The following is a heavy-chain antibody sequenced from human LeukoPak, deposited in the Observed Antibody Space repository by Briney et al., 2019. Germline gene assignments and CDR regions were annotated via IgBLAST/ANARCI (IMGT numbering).Heavy chain of an antibody. Sequence: SETLSLTCTVSGGSISSDYWSWIRQPPRKGLEWVGYIYYSGRTFYNPSLKSRVTMSVDTSKNQFSLKLSSVTAADTAIYYCARGFYSPAYWGQGTLVTVSS. CDR2: IYYSGRT. J-gene: IGHJ4*02. CDR1: GGSISSDY. V-gene: IGHV4-59*01. D-gene: IGHD4-11*01. CDR3: ARGFYSPAY.